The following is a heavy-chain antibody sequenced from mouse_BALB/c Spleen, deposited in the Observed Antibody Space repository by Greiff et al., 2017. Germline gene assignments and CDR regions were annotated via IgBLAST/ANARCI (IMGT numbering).Heavy chain of an antibody. V-gene: IGHV14-3*02. CDR2: IDPANGNT. J-gene: IGHJ2*01. CDR1: GFNIKDTY. D-gene: IGHD2-2*01. CDR3: AGGWLRAWFAY. Sequence: VQLQQSGAELVKPGASVKLSCTASGFNIKDTYMHWVKQRPEQGLEWIGRIDPANGNTKYDPKFQGKATITADTSSNTAYLQLSSLTSEDTAVYYCAGGWLRAWFAYWGQGTTLTVSS.